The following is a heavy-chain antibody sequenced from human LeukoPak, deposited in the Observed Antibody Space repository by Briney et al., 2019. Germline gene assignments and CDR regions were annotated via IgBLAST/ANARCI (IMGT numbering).Heavy chain of an antibody. Sequence: PSETLSLTCAVYGGSFSGYYWSWIRQPPGKGLEWIGEINHSGSTNYNPSLKSRVTISVDTSKNQFSLKLSSVTAADTAVYYCARDSTIFGVGLNWFDPWGQGTLVTVSS. V-gene: IGHV4-34*01. CDR1: GGSFSGYY. D-gene: IGHD3-3*02. J-gene: IGHJ5*02. CDR2: INHSGST. CDR3: ARDSTIFGVGLNWFDP.